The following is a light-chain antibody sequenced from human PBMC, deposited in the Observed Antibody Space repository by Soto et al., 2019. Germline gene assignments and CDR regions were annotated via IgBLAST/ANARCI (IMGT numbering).Light chain of an antibody. CDR2: DAS. Sequence: EIVMTQSPATLSVSPGERATLSCRASQSVSSNLAWYQQKPGQAPRLLIHDASTRATGTPARFSGSGSGTEFTVTISSLQSDDSAVYYCQQYNNWRTFGQSTKVEI. CDR1: QSVSSN. CDR3: QQYNNWRT. J-gene: IGKJ1*01. V-gene: IGKV3-15*01.